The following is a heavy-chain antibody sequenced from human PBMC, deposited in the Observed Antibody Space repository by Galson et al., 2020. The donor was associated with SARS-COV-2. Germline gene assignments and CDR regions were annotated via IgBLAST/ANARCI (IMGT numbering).Heavy chain of an antibody. CDR3: ARDAYCSGGSCYFPGFDY. J-gene: IGHJ4*02. V-gene: IGHV3-7*03. CDR1: GFTFSSYW. Sequence: RLSCAASGFTFSSYWMSWVRQAPGKGLEWVANIKQDGSEKYYVDSVKGRFTISRDNAKNSLYLQMNSLRAEDTAVYYCARDAYCSGGSCYFPGFDYWGQGTLVTVSS. CDR2: IKQDGSEK. D-gene: IGHD2-15*01.